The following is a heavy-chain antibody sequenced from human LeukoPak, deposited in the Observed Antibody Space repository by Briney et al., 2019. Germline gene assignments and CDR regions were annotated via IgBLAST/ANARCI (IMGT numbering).Heavy chain of an antibody. CDR1: GFTFSSYA. V-gene: IGHV3-23*01. Sequence: GGSLRLSCAASGFTFSSYAMSWVRQAPGKGLEWVSAISGSGGSTYYADSVKGRFTISRDNSKNTLYLQMNSLRAEDTAVYYCAKGIHYYGSGSYCFDYWGQGTLVTVSS. J-gene: IGHJ4*02. D-gene: IGHD3-10*01. CDR2: ISGSGGST. CDR3: AKGIHYYGSGSYCFDY.